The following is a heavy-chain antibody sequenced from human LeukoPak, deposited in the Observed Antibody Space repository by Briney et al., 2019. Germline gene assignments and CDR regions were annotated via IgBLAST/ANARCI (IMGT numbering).Heavy chain of an antibody. CDR3: ARHGPTSYYFDY. CDR2: IYYSGST. Sequence: SETLSLTCTVSGDSIRSSYWSWIRQPPGKGLEWIGYIYYSGSTDYNPSLDSRVTISVDTSKIQLSLKLTSVTAADTAVYYCARHGPTSYYFDYWGQGTLVTVYS. J-gene: IGHJ4*02. CDR1: GDSIRSSY. V-gene: IGHV4-59*08. D-gene: IGHD6-6*01.